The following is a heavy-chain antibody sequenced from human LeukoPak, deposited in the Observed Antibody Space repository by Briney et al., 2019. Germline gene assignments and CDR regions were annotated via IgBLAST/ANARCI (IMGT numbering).Heavy chain of an antibody. J-gene: IGHJ6*02. V-gene: IGHV1-18*01. Sequence: ASVKVSCKASGYTFTSYGISWVRQAPGQGLEWVGWISAYNGNTNYAQKLQGRVTMTTDTSTSTAYMELRSLRSDDTAVYYCARDLYYYDSSGFQNYYYYYGMDVWGQGTTVTVSS. CDR1: GYTFTSYG. CDR2: ISAYNGNT. D-gene: IGHD3-22*01. CDR3: ARDLYYYDSSGFQNYYYYYGMDV.